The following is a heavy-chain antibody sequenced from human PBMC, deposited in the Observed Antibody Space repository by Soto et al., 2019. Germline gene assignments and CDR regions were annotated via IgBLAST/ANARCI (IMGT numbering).Heavy chain of an antibody. D-gene: IGHD4-17*01. CDR3: ARDAGLTTGPFDY. J-gene: IGHJ4*02. V-gene: IGHV1-18*01. Sequence: ASVKVSCKASGYTFTSYGISWVRQAPGQGLEWMGRISAYNGNTNYAQKLQGRVTITADKSTSTAYMELSSLRSEDTAVYYCARDAGLTTGPFDYWGQGTLVTVSS. CDR2: ISAYNGNT. CDR1: GYTFTSYG.